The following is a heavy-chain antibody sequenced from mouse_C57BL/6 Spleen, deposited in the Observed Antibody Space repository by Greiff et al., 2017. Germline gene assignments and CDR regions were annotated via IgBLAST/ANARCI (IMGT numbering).Heavy chain of an antibody. V-gene: IGHV1-15*01. J-gene: IGHJ2*01. CDR1: GYTFTDYE. CDR2: IDPETGGT. Sequence: QVQLQQSGAELVRPGASVTLSCKASGYTFTDYEMHWVKQTPVHGLEWIGAIDPETGGTAYNQKFKGKAILTADKSSSTAYMELRSLTSEDSAVYYCVCVSLITTVVEYCDYWGQGTTLTVSS. D-gene: IGHD1-1*01. CDR3: VCVSLITTVVEYCDY.